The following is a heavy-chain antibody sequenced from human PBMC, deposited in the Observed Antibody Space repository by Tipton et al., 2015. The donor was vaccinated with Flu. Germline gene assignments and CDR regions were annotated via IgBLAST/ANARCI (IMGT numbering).Heavy chain of an antibody. CDR1: GGSISSGSYY. CDR3: ERDAAYYYDGSGHLIDS. D-gene: IGHD3-22*01. J-gene: IGHJ5*01. Sequence: LRLSCTVSGGSISSGSYYWSWIRQPAGRGLEWIGRIYTTGIPNYNPSLRSRVTISIDTSKNQFSLKLSSVTAADTAVYYCERDAAYYYDGSGHLIDSWGQGTLVTVSS. V-gene: IGHV4-61*02. CDR2: IYTTGIP.